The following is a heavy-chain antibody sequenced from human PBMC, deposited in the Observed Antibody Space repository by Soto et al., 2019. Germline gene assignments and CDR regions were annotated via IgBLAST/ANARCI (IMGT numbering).Heavy chain of an antibody. J-gene: IGHJ6*03. V-gene: IGHV1-3*01. Sequence: ASVKVSCKASGYTFTSYAMHWVRQAPGQRLEWMGWINAGNGNTKYSQKFQGRVTITRDTSASTAYMELSSLRSEDTAVYYCARHLSIAARPDYYYMDVWGKGTTVTSP. CDR1: GYTFTSYA. CDR2: INAGNGNT. D-gene: IGHD6-6*01. CDR3: ARHLSIAARPDYYYMDV.